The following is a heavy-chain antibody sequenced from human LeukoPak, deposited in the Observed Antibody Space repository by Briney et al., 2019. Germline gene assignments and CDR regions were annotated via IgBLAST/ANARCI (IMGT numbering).Heavy chain of an antibody. V-gene: IGHV3-9*03. Sequence: PGGSLRLSCVTSGFTFVDYTMHWVREVPGEGLEWLSGITWDGGNIDYADSVRRRFTTSRDNAKSSLYLQMNSLRNEDMAFYFCAKGYTFHGVAHDAGYFDYWGQGTLVTVSS. CDR2: ITWDGGNI. D-gene: IGHD3-3*01. J-gene: IGHJ4*02. CDR3: AKGYTFHGVAHDAGYFDY. CDR1: GFTFVDYT.